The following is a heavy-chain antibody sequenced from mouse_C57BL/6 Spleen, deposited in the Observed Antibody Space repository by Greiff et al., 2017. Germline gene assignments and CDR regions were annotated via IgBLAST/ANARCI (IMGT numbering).Heavy chain of an antibody. Sequence: RVESGGGLVQPGGSLKLSCAASGFTFSDYYMYWVRQTPEKRLEWVAYISNGGGSTYYPDTVKGRFTISRDNAKNTLYLQMSRLKSEDTAMYYCARPIYDYDAWFAYWGQGTLVTVSA. CDR1: GFTFSDYY. CDR3: ARPIYDYDAWFAY. D-gene: IGHD2-4*01. J-gene: IGHJ3*01. V-gene: IGHV5-12*01. CDR2: ISNGGGST.